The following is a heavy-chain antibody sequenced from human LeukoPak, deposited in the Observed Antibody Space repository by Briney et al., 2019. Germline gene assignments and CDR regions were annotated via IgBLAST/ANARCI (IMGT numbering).Heavy chain of an antibody. V-gene: IGHV3-23*01. J-gene: IGHJ5*02. CDR3: TKDPNGDYVGAFDP. Sequence: GGSLRLSCAASGFSFSSFAMTWVRQAPGKGPEWVSSITAGHYPTYNTDSVKGRFTISRDNSKNTLYLQMNSLRADDTAVYYCTKDPNGDYVGAFDPWGQGTLATVSS. CDR1: GFSFSSFA. D-gene: IGHD4-17*01. CDR2: ITAGHYPT.